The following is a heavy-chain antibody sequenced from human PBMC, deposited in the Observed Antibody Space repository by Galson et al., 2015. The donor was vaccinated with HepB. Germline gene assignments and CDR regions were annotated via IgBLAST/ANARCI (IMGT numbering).Heavy chain of an antibody. CDR3: ARASYYYDSSGYYYDY. D-gene: IGHD3-22*01. CDR1: GYTFTSYG. V-gene: IGHV1-18*04. CDR2: ISAYNGNT. J-gene: IGHJ4*02. Sequence: SVKVSCKASGYTFTSYGISWVRQAPGQGLEWMGWISAYNGNTNYARKLQGRVTMTTDTSTSTAYMELRSLRSDDTAVYYCARASYYYDSSGYYYDYWGQGTLVTVSS.